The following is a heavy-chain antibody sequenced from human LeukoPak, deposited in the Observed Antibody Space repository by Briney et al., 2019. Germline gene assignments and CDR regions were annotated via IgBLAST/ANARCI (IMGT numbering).Heavy chain of an antibody. Sequence: PSETLSLTCTVSGGSISSSGYYWGWVRQPPGKGLEWIATIYYSGPTYYNPALRSRVTISVDTSKNQFSLRLTSVTAADTAVYYCARSMTTVTTSPVWWGQGTLVTVSS. J-gene: IGHJ4*02. CDR1: GGSISSSGYY. V-gene: IGHV4-39*01. D-gene: IGHD4-11*01. CDR2: IYYSGPT. CDR3: ARSMTTVTTSPVW.